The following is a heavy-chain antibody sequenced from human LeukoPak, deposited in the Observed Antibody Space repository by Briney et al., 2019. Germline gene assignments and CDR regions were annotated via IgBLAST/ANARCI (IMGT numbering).Heavy chain of an antibody. J-gene: IGHJ4*02. Sequence: PGGSLRLSCAASGFTFSSSWMHWVRQAPGKGLVWVSRINTDGRSTNYADSVKGRFIVSRDNVKNSLYLQMDSLRAEDTAVYYCARVGNTWYEDYWGQGTLVTVSS. CDR2: INTDGRST. CDR1: GFTFSSSW. D-gene: IGHD6-13*01. V-gene: IGHV3-74*01. CDR3: ARVGNTWYEDY.